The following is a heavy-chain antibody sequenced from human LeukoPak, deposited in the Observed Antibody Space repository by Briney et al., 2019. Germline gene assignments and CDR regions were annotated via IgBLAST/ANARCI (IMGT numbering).Heavy chain of an antibody. D-gene: IGHD3-3*01. CDR1: GGSFSDYY. Sequence: PSEALSLTCAVYGGSFSDYYWSWSRQSPLKGLEWIGEINHSGNTNYNPSLKSRVTISVDTSKNQFALKLSSVTAADTAVYYCATNRSWSGYSSWGQGTLVTVSS. V-gene: IGHV4-34*01. CDR3: ATNRSWSGYSS. CDR2: INHSGNT. J-gene: IGHJ4*02.